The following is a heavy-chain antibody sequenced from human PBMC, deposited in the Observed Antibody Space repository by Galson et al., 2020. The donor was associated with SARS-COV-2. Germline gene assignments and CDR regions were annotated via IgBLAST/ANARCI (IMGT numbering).Heavy chain of an antibody. D-gene: IGHD1-1*01. CDR1: GLTLSNYA. V-gene: IGHV3-23*01. CDR2: ITGSGDKT. Sequence: GGSLRLSCAASGLTLSNYAMTWVRQAPGKGLEWVSSITGSGDKTYHADSVKGRFTISRDNSKDTLFLQMNSLRADDTAVYYCPRGRCSGTSCLLPFDLWGQGTLVTVSS. J-gene: IGHJ4*02. CDR3: PRGRCSGTSCLLPFDL.